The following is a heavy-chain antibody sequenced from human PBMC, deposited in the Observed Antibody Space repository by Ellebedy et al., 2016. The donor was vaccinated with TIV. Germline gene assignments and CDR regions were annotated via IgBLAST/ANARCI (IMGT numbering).Heavy chain of an antibody. Sequence: GESLKISCAASGFTFSSYAMSWVRQAPGKGLEWVSAISGSGGSTYYADSVKGRFTISRDNSKNTLYLQMNSLRAEDTAVYYCYVVPYYDFAGTPGRLWFNPWGQGTLVTVSS. J-gene: IGHJ5*02. V-gene: IGHV3-23*01. CDR2: ISGSGGST. CDR3: YVVPYYDFAGTPGRLWFNP. CDR1: GFTFSSYA. D-gene: IGHD3-3*01.